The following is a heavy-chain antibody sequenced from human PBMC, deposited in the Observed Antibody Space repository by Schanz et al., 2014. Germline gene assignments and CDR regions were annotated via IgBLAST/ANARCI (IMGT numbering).Heavy chain of an antibody. D-gene: IGHD2-2*01. J-gene: IGHJ4*02. V-gene: IGHV3-23*01. CDR2: IGTSGGT. Sequence: EVQLLESGGGLVQPGGSLKLSCAASGLIFSNYVMIWVRQAPGKGLEWVSTIGTSGGTNYAESVKGRFTISRDNSKNTVYLQMNSLRPGDTAVYYCARESSNDIVLVPGAVFDHWGQGILVTVSS. CDR1: GLIFSNYV. CDR3: ARESSNDIVLVPGAVFDH.